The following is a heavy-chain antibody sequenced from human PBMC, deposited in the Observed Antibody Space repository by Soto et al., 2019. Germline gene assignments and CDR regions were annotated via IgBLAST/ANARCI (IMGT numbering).Heavy chain of an antibody. J-gene: IGHJ6*02. CDR3: ARATLEWLSQTNYYYYYGMDV. CDR2: IIPIFGTA. D-gene: IGHD3-3*01. CDR1: GGTFSSYA. V-gene: IGHV1-69*13. Sequence: ASVKVSCKASGGTFSSYAISWVRQAPGQGLEWMGGIIPIFGTANYAQKFQGRVTITADESTSTAYMELSSLRSEDTAVYYCARATLEWLSQTNYYYYYGMDVWGQGTTVTVSS.